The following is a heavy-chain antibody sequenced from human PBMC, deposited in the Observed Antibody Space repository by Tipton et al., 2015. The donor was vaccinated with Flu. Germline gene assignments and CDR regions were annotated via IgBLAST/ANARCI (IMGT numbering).Heavy chain of an antibody. CDR2: IYTSGST. CDR1: GGSISSYY. Sequence: TLSLTCTVSGGSISSYYWSWIRQPAGKGLEWIGRIYTSGSTNYNPSLKSRVTMSVDTSKNQFSLKLSSVTAADTAVYYCARRGIGYCSGGSCYSGDWYFDLWGRGTLVTVSS. CDR3: ARRGIGYCSGGSCYSGDWYFDL. D-gene: IGHD2-15*01. V-gene: IGHV4-4*07. J-gene: IGHJ2*01.